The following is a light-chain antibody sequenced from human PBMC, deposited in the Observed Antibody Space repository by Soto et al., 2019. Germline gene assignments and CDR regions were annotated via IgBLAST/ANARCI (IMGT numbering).Light chain of an antibody. J-gene: IGKJ5*01. Sequence: DIVMTNSPLTLFVSRGERAYTSCRASQSVGTNLAWYQQRPGQAPRLLVYGASTRASGIPPRFSGSGSGTDFILTISRLEPEDFAVFYCQHYDSLPITFGQGTRLEIK. CDR1: QSVGTN. V-gene: IGKV3-15*01. CDR2: GAS. CDR3: QHYDSLPIT.